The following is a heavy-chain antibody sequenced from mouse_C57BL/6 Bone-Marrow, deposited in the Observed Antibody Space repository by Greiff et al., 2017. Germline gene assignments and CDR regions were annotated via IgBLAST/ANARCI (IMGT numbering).Heavy chain of an antibody. J-gene: IGHJ2*01. CDR1: GYTFTSYW. CDR3: ARGSPDY. CDR2: IYPGSGST. V-gene: IGHV1-55*01. Sequence: QVQLQPGAELVKPGASVKMSCKASGYTFTSYWITWVKQRPGQGLEWIGDIYPGSGSTTYNEKFKSKATLTVDTSSSTAYMQLSSLTSEDSAVYYCARGSPDYWGQGTTLTVSS. D-gene: IGHD6-1*01.